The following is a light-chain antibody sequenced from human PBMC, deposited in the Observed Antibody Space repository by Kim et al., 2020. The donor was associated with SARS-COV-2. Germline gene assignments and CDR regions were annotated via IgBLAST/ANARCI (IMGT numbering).Light chain of an antibody. CDR2: YVS. Sequence: GQSIAISCTGTSTDVGGYDYVSWYQQHPGNAPKLMIYYVSNRPSWVSSRFSGSKYGNTASLTISGLQAEDEADYYCSSYTSATSVIFGGGTKVTVL. CDR1: STDVGGYDY. J-gene: IGLJ2*01. CDR3: SSYTSATSVI. V-gene: IGLV2-14*03.